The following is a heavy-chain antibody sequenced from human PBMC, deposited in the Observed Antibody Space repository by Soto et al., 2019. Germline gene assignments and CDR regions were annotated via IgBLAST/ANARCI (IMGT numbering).Heavy chain of an antibody. CDR2: IIPIFGTA. Sequence: GASVKVSCKASGGTFSSYAISWVRQAPGQGLEWMGGIIPIFGTANYAQKFQGRVTITADESTSTAYMELSSLRSEDTAVYYCARPSLTYFYGSGSSEYYYGMDVWGQGTRVTVSS. CDR3: ARPSLTYFYGSGSSEYYYGMDV. CDR1: GGTFSSYA. V-gene: IGHV1-69*13. D-gene: IGHD3-10*01. J-gene: IGHJ6*02.